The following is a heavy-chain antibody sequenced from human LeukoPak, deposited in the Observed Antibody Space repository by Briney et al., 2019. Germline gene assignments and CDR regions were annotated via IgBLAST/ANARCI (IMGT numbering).Heavy chain of an antibody. Sequence: GGSLRLSCAASGFTFSSYGMHWVRQAPGKGLEWVAVIWYDGSNKYYADSVKGRFTISRDNSKNTLYLQMNSLRAEDTAVYYCAGDSCSSTSCNPDYWGQGTLVTVSS. CDR2: IWYDGSNK. CDR3: AGDSCSSTSCNPDY. D-gene: IGHD2-2*01. CDR1: GFTFSSYG. J-gene: IGHJ4*02. V-gene: IGHV3-33*01.